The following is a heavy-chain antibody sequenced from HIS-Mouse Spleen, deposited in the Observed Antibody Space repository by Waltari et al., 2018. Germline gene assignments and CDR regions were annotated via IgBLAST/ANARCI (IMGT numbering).Heavy chain of an antibody. J-gene: IGHJ2*01. D-gene: IGHD6-13*01. V-gene: IGHV4-39*07. CDR1: GAPIRSSSYS. CDR2: IYYSGST. Sequence: QLQLQESGPGLVKPSETLSLTCTVSGAPIRSSSYSWAWFRQPPGKGLEWIGSIYYSGSTYYNPSLKSRVTISVDTSKNQFSLKLSSVTAADTAVYYCAREIPYSSSWYDWYFDLWGRGTLVTVSS. CDR3: AREIPYSSSWYDWYFDL.